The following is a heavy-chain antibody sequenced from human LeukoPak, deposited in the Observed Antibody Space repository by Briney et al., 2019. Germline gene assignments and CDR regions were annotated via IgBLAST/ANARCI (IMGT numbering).Heavy chain of an antibody. D-gene: IGHD3-10*01. V-gene: IGHV3-48*03. CDR3: ARSDYYGSGSYFDY. Sequence: GGSLRLSCTASGFTFSSYEMNWVRQAPGKGLEWVSYISSSGSTIYYADSVKDRFTISRDNARNSLYLQMNSLRAEDTAVYYCARSDYYGSGSYFDYWGQGTLVTVSS. CDR1: GFTFSSYE. J-gene: IGHJ4*02. CDR2: ISSSGSTI.